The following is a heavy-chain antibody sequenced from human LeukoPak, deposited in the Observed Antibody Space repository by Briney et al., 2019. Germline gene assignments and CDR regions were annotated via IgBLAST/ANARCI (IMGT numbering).Heavy chain of an antibody. CDR3: ARDIMEQSDAFDI. V-gene: IGHV1-2*02. J-gene: IGHJ3*02. CDR2: INPNSGGT. CDR1: GYTFTGYY. D-gene: IGHD1/OR15-1a*01. Sequence: ASVKVSCKASGYTFTGYYMHWVRQAPGQGLEWMGWINPNSGGTNYAQKFQGRVTMTRDTSISTAYMELSRLRSDDTAVYYCARDIMEQSDAFDIWGQGTMVTVSS.